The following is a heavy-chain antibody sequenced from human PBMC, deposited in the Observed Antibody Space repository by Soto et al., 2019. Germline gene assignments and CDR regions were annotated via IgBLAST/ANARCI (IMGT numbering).Heavy chain of an antibody. CDR1: DDSTRSRYW. J-gene: IGHJ4*02. CDR3: ARAPMVLSRSYFDS. Sequence: SETLSLTCGVFDDSTRSRYWWTWLRRPPGRGLEWIGEVDQSGTSNYNPSLKSRVSISVDTSKNQLSLNLTSVTAADTAVYYCARAPMVLSRSYFDSWGQGTPVTVSS. V-gene: IGHV4-4*02. D-gene: IGHD2-8*01. CDR2: VDQSGTS.